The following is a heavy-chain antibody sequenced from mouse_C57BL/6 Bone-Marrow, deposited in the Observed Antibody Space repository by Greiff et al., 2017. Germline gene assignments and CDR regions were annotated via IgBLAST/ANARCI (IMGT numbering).Heavy chain of an antibody. CDR1: GIDFSRYW. CDR2: INPDSSTI. CDR3: ARGLYSTGDY. V-gene: IGHV4-1*01. Sequence: AASGIDFSRYWTSWVRRAPGKGLEWIGEINPDSSTINYAPSLKEKFIISKDNAKNTLYLQMSKVRSENTALYYCARGLYSTGDYWGQGTSVTVSS. J-gene: IGHJ4*01. D-gene: IGHD2-1*01.